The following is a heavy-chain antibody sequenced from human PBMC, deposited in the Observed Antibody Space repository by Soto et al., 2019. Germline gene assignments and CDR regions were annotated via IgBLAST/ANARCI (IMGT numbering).Heavy chain of an antibody. D-gene: IGHD3-22*01. J-gene: IGHJ4*02. CDR3: ARDRVGYYSHFVY. CDR2: IMPFFGSG. V-gene: IGHV1-69*01. CDR1: RGTFTNYA. Sequence: QVYLVQSGAEVKKPGSSVKVSCKALRGTFTNYAFSWVRQAPGQGLEWMGGIMPFFGSGNYAQKFQGRINITADESTSSVYLALTILRSEDTAVYYCARDRVGYYSHFVYWGQGTLVTVSS.